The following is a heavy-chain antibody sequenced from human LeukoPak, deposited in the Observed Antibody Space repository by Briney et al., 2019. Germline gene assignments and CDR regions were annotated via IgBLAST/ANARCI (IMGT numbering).Heavy chain of an antibody. V-gene: IGHV4-59*01. D-gene: IGHD2-15*01. J-gene: IGHJ4*02. CDR1: GGSISSYY. CDR3: ARGYCSGGSCYYFDY. Sequence: SETLSLTCTVSGGSISSYYWSWIRQPPGKGLGWVGYIFYSVSTNYNPSLKSRVTISVDTSKNQFSLKLSSVTAADTAVYYCARGYCSGGSCYYFDYWGQGTLVTVSS. CDR2: IFYSVST.